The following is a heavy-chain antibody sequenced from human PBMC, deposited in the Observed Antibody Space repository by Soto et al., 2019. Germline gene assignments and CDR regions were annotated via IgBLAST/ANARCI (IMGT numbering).Heavy chain of an antibody. V-gene: IGHV3-73*01. CDR3: TRHFWTDPKDGMDV. CDR2: IRSKANSYAT. J-gene: IGHJ6*02. CDR1: GFTFSGSA. Sequence: PGGSLRLSCAASGFTFSGSAMHWVRQASGKGLEWVGRIRSKANSYATAYAASVKGRFTISRDDSKNTAYLQMNSLKTEDTAVYYCTRHFWTDPKDGMDVWGQGTTVTVSS. D-gene: IGHD3-3*01.